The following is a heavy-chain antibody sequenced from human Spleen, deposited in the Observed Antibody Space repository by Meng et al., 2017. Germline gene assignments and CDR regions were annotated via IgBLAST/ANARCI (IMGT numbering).Heavy chain of an antibody. V-gene: IGHV4-61*01. CDR2: IYYSGST. CDR3: ARATAAGFDY. CDR1: GGFVSSGSYY. J-gene: IGHJ4*02. D-gene: IGHD6-13*01. Sequence: VRLEVGCPGSCGPSGTLYHSCVSSGGFVSSGSYYWSWIRQPPGKGLEWIGYIYYSGSTSYNPSLKSRVTISVDTSKNQFSLKLSSVTAADTAVYYCARATAAGFDYWGQGTLVTVSS.